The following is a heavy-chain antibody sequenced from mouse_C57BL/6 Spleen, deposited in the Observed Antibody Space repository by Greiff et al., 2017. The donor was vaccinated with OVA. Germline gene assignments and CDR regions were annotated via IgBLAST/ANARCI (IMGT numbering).Heavy chain of an antibody. J-gene: IGHJ4*01. CDR2: FHPYNDDT. Sequence: QVQLKESGAELVKPGASVKMSCKASGYTFTTYPIEWMKQNHGKSLEWIGNFHPYNDDTKYNEKFKGKATLTVEKSSSTVYLELSRLTSDDSAVYDCARTGGYDRYYAMDYWGQGTSVTVSS. CDR3: ARTGGYDRYYAMDY. V-gene: IGHV1-47*01. D-gene: IGHD2-2*01. CDR1: GYTFTTYP.